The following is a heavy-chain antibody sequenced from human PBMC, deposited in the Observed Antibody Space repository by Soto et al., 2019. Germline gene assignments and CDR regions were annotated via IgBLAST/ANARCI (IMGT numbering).Heavy chain of an antibody. Sequence: PSETQSLTCTVSGGSISSRDSYWGWIRQPPGKGLEWIGSFHYSGSTYYNPSLKSRVTISVDTSKNQLSLRVTSVTAADTAVYYCARGFGRSHFDYWGQGTLVTVSS. J-gene: IGHJ4*02. CDR3: ARGFGRSHFDY. CDR1: GGSISSRDSY. V-gene: IGHV4-39*01. D-gene: IGHD3-16*01. CDR2: FHYSGST.